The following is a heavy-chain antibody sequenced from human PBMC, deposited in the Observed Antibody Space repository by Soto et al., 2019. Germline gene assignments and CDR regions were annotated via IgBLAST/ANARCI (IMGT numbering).Heavy chain of an antibody. CDR1: GGTPSNSA. CDR3: AGGRIVVVGSRAYYGMDV. D-gene: IGHD3-22*01. V-gene: IGHV1-69*01. Sequence: QVHLLLQSGAEVKKPGSSVKVSCKASGGTPSNSAISWVRQAPGQGIEWMGGIIPVFGLVKYAQNFQGRETITADESTNTAYMELSSLRPEDTAVYYCAGGRIVVVGSRAYYGMDVWGQGTTVTVSS. J-gene: IGHJ6*02. CDR2: IIPVFGLV.